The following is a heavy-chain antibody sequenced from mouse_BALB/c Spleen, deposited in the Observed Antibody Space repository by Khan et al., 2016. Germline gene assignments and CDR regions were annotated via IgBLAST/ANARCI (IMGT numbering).Heavy chain of an antibody. CDR2: IDPANGNT. CDR1: GFNIKDTY. CDR3: ARYRGLRRGDWYFDV. V-gene: IGHV14-3*02. Sequence: VQLQQSGAELVKPGASVKLSCTASGFNIKDTYMHWVKQRPEQGLEWIGRIDPANGNTKYDPKFQGKATITADTSSNTAYLQLSSLTSGDTAVYYCARYRGLRRGDWYFDVWGAGTTVTVSS. D-gene: IGHD2-2*01. J-gene: IGHJ1*01.